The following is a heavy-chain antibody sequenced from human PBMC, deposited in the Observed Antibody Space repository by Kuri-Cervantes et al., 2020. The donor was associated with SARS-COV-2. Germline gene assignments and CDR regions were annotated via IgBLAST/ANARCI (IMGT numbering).Heavy chain of an antibody. V-gene: IGHV3-21*04. J-gene: IGHJ5*02. CDR2: ISSSSSYI. Sequence: EGSLRLSCAASGFTFSSYSMNWVRQAPGKGLEWVSSISSSSSYIYYADSVKGRFTISRDNSKNTLYLQMNSLRAEDTAVYYCAKDFRKGARPWGQGTLVTVSS. CDR3: AKDFRKGARP. D-gene: IGHD6-6*01. CDR1: GFTFSSYS.